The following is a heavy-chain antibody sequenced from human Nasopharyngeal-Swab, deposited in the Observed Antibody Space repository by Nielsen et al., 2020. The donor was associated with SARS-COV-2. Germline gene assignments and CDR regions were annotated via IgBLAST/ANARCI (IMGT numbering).Heavy chain of an antibody. J-gene: IGHJ6*02. Sequence: WVRQAPGQGLEWMGWMNPNSGNTGYAQKFQGRVTMTRNTSISTAYMELSSLRSEDTAVYYCARTYSNSSPYYYYGMDVWGQGTTVTVSS. CDR2: MNPNSGNT. V-gene: IGHV1-8*01. CDR3: ARTYSNSSPYYYYGMDV. D-gene: IGHD6-6*01.